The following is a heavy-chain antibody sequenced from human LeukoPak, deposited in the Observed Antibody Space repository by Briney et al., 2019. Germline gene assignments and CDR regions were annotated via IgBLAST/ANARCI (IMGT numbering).Heavy chain of an antibody. J-gene: IGHJ4*02. CDR1: GFTFSSYA. Sequence: GGSLRLSCAASGFTFSSYAMSWVRQAPGKGLEWVSAISGSGGSTYYADSVKGRFTISRDNSKNTLYLQTNSLRAEDTAVYYCAKDRDYYDFWSGLDYWGQGTLVTVSS. V-gene: IGHV3-23*01. D-gene: IGHD3-3*01. CDR3: AKDRDYYDFWSGLDY. CDR2: ISGSGGST.